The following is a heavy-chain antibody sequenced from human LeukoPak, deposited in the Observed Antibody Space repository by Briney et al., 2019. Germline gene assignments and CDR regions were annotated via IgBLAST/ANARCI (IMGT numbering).Heavy chain of an antibody. Sequence: EASVKVSCKASGYTFTSYAMHWVRQAPGQRLEWMGWINAGNGNTKYSQKFQGRVTITRDTSASTAYMELSSLRSEDTAVYYCAREWSGTAIGDILTGGDLFEVWFDPWGQGTLVTVSS. CDR3: AREWSGTAIGDILTGGDLFEVWFDP. CDR1: GYTFTSYA. V-gene: IGHV1-3*01. CDR2: INAGNGNT. D-gene: IGHD3-9*01. J-gene: IGHJ5*02.